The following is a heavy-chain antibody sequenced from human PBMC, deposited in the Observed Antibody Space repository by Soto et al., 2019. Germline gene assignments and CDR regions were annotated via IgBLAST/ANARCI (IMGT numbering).Heavy chain of an antibody. CDR3: AAGPVVRERFDY. D-gene: IGHD3-22*01. CDR1: GFTFTSSA. V-gene: IGHV1-58*01. J-gene: IGHJ4*02. Sequence: ASVKVSCKASGFTFTSSAVQWVRQARGQRLEWIGWIVVGSGNTNYAQKFQERVTITRDMSTSTAYMELSSLRSEDTAVYYCAAGPVVRERFDYWGQRTLVTVSS. CDR2: IVVGSGNT.